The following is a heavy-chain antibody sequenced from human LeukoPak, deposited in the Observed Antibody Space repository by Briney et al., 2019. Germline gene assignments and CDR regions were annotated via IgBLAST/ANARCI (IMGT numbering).Heavy chain of an antibody. Sequence: PSETLSLTCTVSGDSITSNYYSWIRQPAGQGLEEIGRIYSSGSTTYNPSLRGRVTISVDTSKNQFSLKLNSVTAADTAVYFCARTTEGGYTYDYFYYYYMDVWGKGTTVTISS. CDR3: ARTTEGGYTYDYFYYYYMDV. CDR2: IYSSGST. D-gene: IGHD5-18*01. V-gene: IGHV4-4*07. J-gene: IGHJ6*03. CDR1: GDSITSNY.